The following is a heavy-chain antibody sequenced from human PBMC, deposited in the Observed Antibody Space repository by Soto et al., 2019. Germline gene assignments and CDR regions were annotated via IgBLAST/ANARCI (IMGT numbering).Heavy chain of an antibody. Sequence: QVQLVESGGGVVQPGRSLRLSCAASGFTFSTSAIHWVRQAPGKGLEWVAVISSDGSHQYYADSVRGRFTVSRDNSKNTLYLQMNSLRAEDTAGYYCARLYCSSTRCYLYYYAMDVGGQGTTVTVSS. D-gene: IGHD2-2*01. CDR3: ARLYCSSTRCYLYYYAMDV. V-gene: IGHV3-30-3*01. CDR2: ISSDGSHQ. CDR1: GFTFSTSA. J-gene: IGHJ6*02.